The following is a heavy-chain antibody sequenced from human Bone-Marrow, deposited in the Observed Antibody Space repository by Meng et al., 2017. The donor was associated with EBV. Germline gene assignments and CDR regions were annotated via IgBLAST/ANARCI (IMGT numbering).Heavy chain of an antibody. J-gene: IGHJ4*02. Sequence: VQLGAQVNKPGSSVKVSWKTSGGTFTSYAISWVRQAPGQGLEWLGGFIPMFGTPNYAQKFQGRVTIIADESTGTHYMELSSLRSQDTAIYYCVRDLWLRIGECVWGQGTLVTVSS. D-gene: IGHD5-12*01. CDR3: VRDLWLRIGECV. CDR2: FIPMFGTP. V-gene: IGHV1-69*01. CDR1: GGTFTSYA.